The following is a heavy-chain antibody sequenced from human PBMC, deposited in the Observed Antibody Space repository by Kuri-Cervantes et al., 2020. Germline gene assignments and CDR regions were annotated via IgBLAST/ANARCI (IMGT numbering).Heavy chain of an antibody. CDR1: GGSFSGYY. CDR2: INHSGST. J-gene: IGHJ4*02. CDR3: ARVSTVREGWLSRYYFDY. D-gene: IGHD3-22*01. Sequence: TLSLTCAVYGGSFSGYYWSWIRQPPGKGLEWIGEINHSGSTYYNPSLKSRVTISVDTSKNQFSLKLSSVTAADTAVYYCARVSTVREGWLSRYYFDYWGQGTLVTVSS. V-gene: IGHV4-34*01.